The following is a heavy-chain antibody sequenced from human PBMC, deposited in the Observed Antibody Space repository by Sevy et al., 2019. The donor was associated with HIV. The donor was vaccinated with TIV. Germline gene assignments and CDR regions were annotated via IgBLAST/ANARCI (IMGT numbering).Heavy chain of an antibody. D-gene: IGHD3-22*01. CDR2: ISHGSNNI. Sequence: GGSLRLSCAASGFSFSNYNMNWVRQAPGKGLEWVASISHGSNNIQYADSVKGRFTISRDKAKNSLYLQMNSLRAEDTAVYYCARNYYDSVGYYSWGQGTLVTVSS. V-gene: IGHV3-21*06. CDR3: ARNYYDSVGYYS. CDR1: GFSFSNYN. J-gene: IGHJ5*02.